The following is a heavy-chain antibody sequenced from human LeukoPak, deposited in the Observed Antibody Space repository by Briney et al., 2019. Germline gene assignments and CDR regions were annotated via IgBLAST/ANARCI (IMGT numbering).Heavy chain of an antibody. J-gene: IGHJ4*02. V-gene: IGHV3-23*01. Sequence: GGSLRLSCAVSGFTFSSYAMTWVRQTPGKGLEWVSAVTASGGSTYYADSVKGRFTISRDNSKNTLYLQVNSLRAEDTAVYYCAKVPYGDYNFENWGQGTLVTVSS. CDR1: GFTFSSYA. CDR2: VTASGGST. CDR3: AKVPYGDYNFEN. D-gene: IGHD4-17*01.